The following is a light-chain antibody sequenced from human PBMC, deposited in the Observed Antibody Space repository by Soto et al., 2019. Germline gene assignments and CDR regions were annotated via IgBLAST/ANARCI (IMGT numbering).Light chain of an antibody. V-gene: IGLV2-14*01. CDR1: SSDIGAYNY. CDR2: EVT. J-gene: IGLJ1*01. CDR3: NSYTTLSNRV. Sequence: QSVQTQPASVSGSPGQSITISCTGTSSDIGAYNYVSWYQQHPGKAPKLLIYEVTNRPSGVSDRFSGSKSGNTASLTISGLQAEDEANYYCNSYTTLSNRVFGTGTKVTVL.